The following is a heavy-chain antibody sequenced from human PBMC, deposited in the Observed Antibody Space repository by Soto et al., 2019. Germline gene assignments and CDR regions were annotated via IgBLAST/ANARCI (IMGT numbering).Heavy chain of an antibody. D-gene: IGHD4-17*01. Sequence: QVQLQESGPGLVKPSETLSLTCTVSGGSVSSGSYYWSWIRQPPGKGLEWIGYIYYSGSTNYNPLLDQGATISVDTSNSEGSVVLGSVSGADTAVYYCAGDGAFYYGGNSGDSRMDFWGQGTAVTVSS. CDR2: IYYSGST. CDR1: GGSVSSGSYY. V-gene: IGHV4-61*01. J-gene: IGHJ6*02. CDR3: AGDGAFYYGGNSGDSRMDF.